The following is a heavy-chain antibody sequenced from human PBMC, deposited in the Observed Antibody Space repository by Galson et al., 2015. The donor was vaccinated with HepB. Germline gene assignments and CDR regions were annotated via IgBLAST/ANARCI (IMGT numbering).Heavy chain of an antibody. CDR3: ARGPRITMIVVVTAYYFDY. D-gene: IGHD3-22*01. J-gene: IGHJ4*02. Sequence: SVKVSCKASGYTFTSYYMHWVRQAPGQGLEWMGIINPSGGSTSYAQKFQGRVTMTRDTSTSTVYMELSSLRSEDTAVYYCARGPRITMIVVVTAYYFDYWGQGTLVTVSS. V-gene: IGHV1-46*03. CDR1: GYTFTSYY. CDR2: INPSGGST.